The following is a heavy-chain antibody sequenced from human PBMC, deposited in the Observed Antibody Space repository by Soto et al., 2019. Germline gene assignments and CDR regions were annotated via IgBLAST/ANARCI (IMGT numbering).Heavy chain of an antibody. CDR3: ARDYASDYGDYRGNY. V-gene: IGHV3-30-3*01. CDR2: ISYDGSNK. J-gene: IGHJ4*02. CDR1: GVTFCSYA. D-gene: IGHD4-17*01. Sequence: PGGSLRLSCAASGVTFCSYAMHWVRQAPGKGLEWVAVISYDGSNKYYADSVKGRFTISRDNSKNTLYLQMNSLRAEDTAVYYCARDYASDYGDYRGNYWGQGTLVTVSS.